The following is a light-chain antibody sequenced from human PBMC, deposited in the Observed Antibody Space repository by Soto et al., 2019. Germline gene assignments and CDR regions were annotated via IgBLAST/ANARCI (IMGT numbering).Light chain of an antibody. CDR2: DAS. Sequence: RMSVDLCARCVIVKNRVSITFRASQSISSWLAWYQQKPGKAPKLLIYDASNLESGVPSRFSGSGSGTEFTLTISSLQLEDLDTYYSQQYNNYARRLGEGTKVDIK. J-gene: IGKJ1*01. CDR3: QQYNNYARR. V-gene: IGKV1-5*01. CDR1: QSISSW.